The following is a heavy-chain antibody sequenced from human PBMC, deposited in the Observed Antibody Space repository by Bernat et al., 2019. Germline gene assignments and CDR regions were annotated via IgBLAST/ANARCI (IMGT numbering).Heavy chain of an antibody. Sequence: EVQLVQSGAEVKKPGESLKISCKGSGYSFTSYWIGWVRQMPGKGLEWMGIIYPGDSDTRYRPSFQGQVTISADKSSSTAYLQWSGLKASDTAMYYGARHLGGGNPRDRDYGMDVWGQGNTVTVSS. CDR1: GYSFTSYW. CDR2: IYPGDSDT. D-gene: IGHD4-23*01. CDR3: ARHLGGGNPRDRDYGMDV. V-gene: IGHV5-51*01. J-gene: IGHJ6*02.